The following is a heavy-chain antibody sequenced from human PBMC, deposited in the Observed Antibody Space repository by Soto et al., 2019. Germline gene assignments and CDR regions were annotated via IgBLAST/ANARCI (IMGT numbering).Heavy chain of an antibody. CDR1: GFTFGDYA. CDR2: IRSKAYGGTT. CDR3: TSIRWNHIYYYYGMDV. J-gene: IGHJ6*02. Sequence: GGSLRLSCTASGFTFGDYAMSWFRQAPGKGLEWVGFIRSKAYGGTTEYAASVKGRFTISRDDSKSIAYLQMNSLKTEDTAVYYCTSIRWNHIYYYYGMDVWGQGTTVTVSS. D-gene: IGHD1-1*01. V-gene: IGHV3-49*03.